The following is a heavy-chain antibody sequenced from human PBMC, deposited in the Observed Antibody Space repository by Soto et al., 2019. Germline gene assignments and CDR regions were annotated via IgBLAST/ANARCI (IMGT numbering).Heavy chain of an antibody. J-gene: IGHJ4*01. CDR1: GGSISSSSYY. CDR3: ARQGSHCTNGVCYVDY. D-gene: IGHD2-8*01. Sequence: SETLSLTCTVSGGSISSSSYYWGWIRQPPGKGLEWIGSIYYSGSTYYNPSLKSRVTISVDTSKNQFSLKLSSVTAADTAVYYCARQGSHCTNGVCYVDYWGQEPWSALL. V-gene: IGHV4-39*01. CDR2: IYYSGST.